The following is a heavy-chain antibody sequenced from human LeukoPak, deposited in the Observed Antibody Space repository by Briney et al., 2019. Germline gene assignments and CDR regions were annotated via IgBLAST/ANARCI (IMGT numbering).Heavy chain of an antibody. CDR2: INSNGSLV. CDR1: GFSFSNYE. CDR3: AKESSYYYDSSGYHTTRNFDY. D-gene: IGHD3-22*01. Sequence: GGSLRLSCVASGFSFSNYEMNWVRQAPGKGLEWLSYINSNGSLVFYADSVKGRFTISRDNSKNTLYLQMNSLRAEDTAVYYCAKESSYYYDSSGYHTTRNFDYWGQGTLVTVSS. V-gene: IGHV3-48*03. J-gene: IGHJ4*02.